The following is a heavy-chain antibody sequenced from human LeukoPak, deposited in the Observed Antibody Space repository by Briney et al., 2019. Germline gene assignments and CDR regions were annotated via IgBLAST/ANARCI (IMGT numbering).Heavy chain of an antibody. CDR3: AHSGGFYGGKGTDY. V-gene: IGHV2-5*01. D-gene: IGHD4-23*01. J-gene: IGHJ4*02. CDR2: IYWNDDK. CDR1: GFSLRTRGVG. Sequence: SGPTLVXPTQTLTLTCTFSGFSLRTRGVGVGWIRQPPGKALEWLSLIYWNDDKRYSPSLKSRLTITKDTSNNQVVLTMTNMDPVDTATYYCAHSGGFYGGKGTDYWGQGTLVTVSS.